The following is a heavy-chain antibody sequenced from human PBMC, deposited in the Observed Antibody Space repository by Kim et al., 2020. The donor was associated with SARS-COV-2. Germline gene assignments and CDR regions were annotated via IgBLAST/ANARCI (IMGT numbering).Heavy chain of an antibody. Sequence: NPSLQSRVNISVDTSKNQFSLKLSSVTAADTAVYYCARERDGYNQYFQHWGQGTLVTVSS. V-gene: IGHV4-39*07. D-gene: IGHD5-12*01. CDR3: ARERDGYNQYFQH. J-gene: IGHJ1*01.